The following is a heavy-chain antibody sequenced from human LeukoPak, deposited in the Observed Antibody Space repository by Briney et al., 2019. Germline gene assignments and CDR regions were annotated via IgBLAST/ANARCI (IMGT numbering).Heavy chain of an antibody. J-gene: IGHJ6*03. D-gene: IGHD5-18*01. CDR1: GYTFTSYD. CDR3: ARGGYRGYSYGVRYYYYYYMDV. V-gene: IGHV1-8*03. Sequence: ASVKVSCKASGYTFTSYDINWVRQAPGQGLEWMGWMNPNSGNTGYAQKFQGRVTITRNTSISTAYMELSSLRSEDTAVYYCARGGYRGYSYGVRYYYYYYMDVWGKGTTVTVSS. CDR2: MNPNSGNT.